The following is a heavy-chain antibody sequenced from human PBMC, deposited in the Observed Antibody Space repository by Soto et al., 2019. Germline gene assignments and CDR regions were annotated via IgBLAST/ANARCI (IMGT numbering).Heavy chain of an antibody. V-gene: IGHV3-23*01. CDR3: AKDFNGNTMVRGVIINTLDY. CDR2: ISGSGGST. Sequence: GGSLRLSCAASGFTFSSYAMSWVRQAPGKGLEWVSAISGSGGSTYYADSVKGRFTISRDNSKNTLYLQMNSLRAEDTAVYYCAKDFNGNTMVRGVIINTLDYWGQGTLVTVSS. D-gene: IGHD3-10*01. CDR1: GFTFSSYA. J-gene: IGHJ4*02.